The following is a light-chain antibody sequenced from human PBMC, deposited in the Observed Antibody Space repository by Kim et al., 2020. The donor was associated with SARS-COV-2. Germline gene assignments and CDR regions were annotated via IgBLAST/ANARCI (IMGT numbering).Light chain of an antibody. CDR1: SSNIGSNT. CDR3: AAWDDGLNAVV. V-gene: IGLV1-44*01. J-gene: IGLJ2*01. CDR2: SNN. Sequence: ELTQPPSASGTPGQRVTISCSGRSSNIGSNTVNWYQQLPGTAPKLLMSSNNQRPSGVPDRFSGSKSGTSASLAISGLQSEDEADYYCAAWDDGLNAVVFGGGTQLTVL.